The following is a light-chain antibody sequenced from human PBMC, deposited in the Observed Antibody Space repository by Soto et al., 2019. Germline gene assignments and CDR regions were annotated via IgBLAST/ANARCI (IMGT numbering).Light chain of an antibody. V-gene: IGLV3-21*02. CDR2: DDT. Sequence: SSELTQQPSVSVAPGQTALFICGGNNIGSKSVHGYLQKPGQAPVLVVRDDTGRASGIPERFSGSNSGNTATLTISRVEAGDEADYYCQLWDSGRDHVVFGGGTKVTVL. J-gene: IGLJ3*02. CDR1: NIGSKS. CDR3: QLWDSGRDHVV.